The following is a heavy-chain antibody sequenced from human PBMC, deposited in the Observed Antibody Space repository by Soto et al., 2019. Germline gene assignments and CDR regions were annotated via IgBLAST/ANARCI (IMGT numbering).Heavy chain of an antibody. D-gene: IGHD4-17*01. V-gene: IGHV4-34*01. CDR2: INHSGST. J-gene: IGHJ6*02. CDR1: GGSFSGYY. Sequence: QVQLQQWGAGLLKPSETLSLTCAVYGGSFSGYYWSWIRQPPGKGLEWLGEINHSGSTNYNPSLKSRVTISVDTSKNQFSLKLSSVTAADTAVYYCARGGHYGDYNYYYYYGMDVWGQGTTVTVSS. CDR3: ARGGHYGDYNYYYYYGMDV.